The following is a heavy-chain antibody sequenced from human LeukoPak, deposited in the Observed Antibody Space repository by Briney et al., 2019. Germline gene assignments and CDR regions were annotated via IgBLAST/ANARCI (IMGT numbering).Heavy chain of an antibody. D-gene: IGHD4-23*01. J-gene: IGHJ3*01. CDR1: GFTFSRYW. CDR3: AKAAVVVGLAAFDV. Sequence: GGSLRLSCVGSGFTFSRYWMNWVRQAPGKGLEWVANIKEDGSEKDYVDSVKGRFTISRDNAKNSLYLQMNSLRGEDTAVYYCAKAAVVVGLAAFDVWGRGTVVTVSS. CDR2: IKEDGSEK. V-gene: IGHV3-7*02.